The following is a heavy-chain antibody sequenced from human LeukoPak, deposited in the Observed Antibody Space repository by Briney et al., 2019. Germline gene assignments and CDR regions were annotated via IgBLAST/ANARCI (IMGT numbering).Heavy chain of an antibody. CDR3: AKRGVVIRVILVGFHKEAYYFDS. V-gene: IGHV3-23*01. CDR2: ISDSGGRT. CDR1: GITLSNYG. J-gene: IGHJ4*02. Sequence: GGSLRLSCAVSGITLSNYGMSWVRQAPGKGLEWVAGISDSGGRTNYADSVKGRFTISRDNPKNTLYLQMNSLRVEDTAVYFCAKRGVVIRVILVGFHKEAYYFDSWGLGALVTVSS. D-gene: IGHD3-22*01.